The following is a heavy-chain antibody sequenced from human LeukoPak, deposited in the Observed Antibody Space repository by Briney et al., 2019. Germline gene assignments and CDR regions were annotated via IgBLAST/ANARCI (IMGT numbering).Heavy chain of an antibody. CDR2: IYPADSDT. V-gene: IGHV5-51*01. J-gene: IGHJ3*02. Sequence: GESLKISCKASGYSFTTYWIGWVRQMPGKGLEWMGIIYPADSDTTYSPSFQGQVTISADKSISTAYLQWSSLKASDTAMYYCATLRWCISTRCSLRDRGVDAFDIWGQGTVVTVSS. CDR3: ATLRWCISTRCSLRDRGVDAFDI. D-gene: IGHD2-2*01. CDR1: GYSFTTYW.